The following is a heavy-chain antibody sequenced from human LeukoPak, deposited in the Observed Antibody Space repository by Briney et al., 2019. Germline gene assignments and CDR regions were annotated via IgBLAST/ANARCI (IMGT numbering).Heavy chain of an antibody. J-gene: IGHJ6*03. CDR3: ASTYSGYYYYYYMDV. D-gene: IGHD6-13*01. Sequence: ASVKVSCKASGYTFTGYYMHWVRQAPGQGLEWMGWINPNSGGTNYAQKFQGRVTMTRDMSISTAYMELSRLRSDDTAVYYCASTYSGYYYYYYMDVWGKGTTVTVSS. CDR1: GYTFTGYY. V-gene: IGHV1-2*02. CDR2: INPNSGGT.